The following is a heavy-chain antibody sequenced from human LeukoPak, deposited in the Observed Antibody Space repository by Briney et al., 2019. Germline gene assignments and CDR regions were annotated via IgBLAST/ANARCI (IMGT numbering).Heavy chain of an antibody. CDR2: AHHSGT. Sequence: SETLSLTCSASGASMNNYYWNWIRQPPGKGLEWIGFAHHSGTHYNPSLRSRVTASLDTSNNQVSLRLTSVTAADTAVYYCARWSEQVLAFDIWGQGTMVTVSS. D-gene: IGHD1/OR15-1a*01. V-gene: IGHV4-59*01. J-gene: IGHJ3*02. CDR1: GASMNNYY. CDR3: ARWSEQVLAFDI.